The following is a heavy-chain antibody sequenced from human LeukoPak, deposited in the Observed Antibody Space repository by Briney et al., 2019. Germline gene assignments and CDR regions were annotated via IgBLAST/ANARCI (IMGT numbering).Heavy chain of an antibody. J-gene: IGHJ6*03. CDR2: IRYDGSNQ. Sequence: PGGSLRLSCAASGFTFSSYGMHWVRQAPGKGLEWVAFIRYDGSNQYYADSVKGRFTISRDSTKNMLYLQMNSLTTEDTAVYYCAKGEDYMDVWGKGTTVTVSS. CDR1: GFTFSSYG. V-gene: IGHV3-30*02. D-gene: IGHD1-26*01. CDR3: AKGEDYMDV.